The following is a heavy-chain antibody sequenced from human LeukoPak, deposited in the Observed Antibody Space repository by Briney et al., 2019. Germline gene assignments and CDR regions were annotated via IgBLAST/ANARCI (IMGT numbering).Heavy chain of an antibody. Sequence: SETLSLTCAVYGGSFSGDYWSWIRQPPGKGLEWIGEINHSGSTNYNPSLKSRVIISVDTSKNQFSLKLSSVTAADTAVYYCARGEQQLVRSTDYWGQGTLVTVSS. J-gene: IGHJ4*02. CDR2: INHSGST. V-gene: IGHV4-34*01. D-gene: IGHD6-13*01. CDR3: ARGEQQLVRSTDY. CDR1: GGSFSGDY.